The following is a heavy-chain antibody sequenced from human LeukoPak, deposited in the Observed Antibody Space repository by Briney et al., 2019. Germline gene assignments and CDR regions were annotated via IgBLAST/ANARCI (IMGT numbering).Heavy chain of an antibody. CDR1: GYSISSGYY. CDR2: IYHSGST. V-gene: IGHV4-38-2*02. CDR3: ARLQQLVNGLFDY. Sequence: SETLSLTCTISGYSISSGYYWGWIRQPPGKGLEWIGSIYHSGSTYYNPSLKSRVTISVDTSKNQFSLKLSSVTAADTAVYYCARLQQLVNGLFDYWGQGTLVTVSS. J-gene: IGHJ4*02. D-gene: IGHD6-13*01.